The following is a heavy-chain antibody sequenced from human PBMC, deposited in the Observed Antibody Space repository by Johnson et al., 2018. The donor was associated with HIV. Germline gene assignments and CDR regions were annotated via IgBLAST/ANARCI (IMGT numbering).Heavy chain of an antibody. CDR3: AKDYRDGYNRGWAFDI. CDR2: ISGSGGST. D-gene: IGHD5-24*01. Sequence: VQLVESGGGLVQPGGSLRLSCAASGFTFSSYAMSWVRQAPGKGLEWVSAISGSGGSTYYAESVKGRFTISRDNSKNTLYLQMNSLRAEDTAVYYCAKDYRDGYNRGWAFDIWGQGTMVTVSS. J-gene: IGHJ3*02. V-gene: IGHV3-23*04. CDR1: GFTFSSYA.